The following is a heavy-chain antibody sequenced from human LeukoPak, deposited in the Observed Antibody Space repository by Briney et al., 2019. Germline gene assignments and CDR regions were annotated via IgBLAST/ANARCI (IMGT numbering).Heavy chain of an antibody. CDR3: TTYGSGRKFDY. CDR1: GFTFSNAW. CDR2: IESKTDGGTT. J-gene: IGHJ4*02. V-gene: IGHV3-15*04. D-gene: IGHD3-10*01. Sequence: GGSLRLSCAASGFTFSNAWMSWVRQIPGKGLEWVGRIESKTDGGTTDYAAPVKGRFTISRDDPTNTLYLQMNSLKSEDTAVYYCTTYGSGRKFDYWGQGILVTVSS.